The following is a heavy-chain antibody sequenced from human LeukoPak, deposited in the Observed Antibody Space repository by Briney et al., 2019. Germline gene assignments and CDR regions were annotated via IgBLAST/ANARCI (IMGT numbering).Heavy chain of an antibody. V-gene: IGHV1-2*02. CDR2: INPKTGIT. CDR3: ARDRGLSDYYLPGY. J-gene: IGHJ4*02. CDR1: GYTFIGYH. Sequence: ASVKVSCKASGYTFIGYHMHWVRQAPGQGLEWMGWINPKTGITNYEQKFKGRVTMTRDTSITTAYMEVNGLRSDDTAVYYCARDRGLSDYYLPGYWGQGTLVTVSS. D-gene: IGHD3-22*01.